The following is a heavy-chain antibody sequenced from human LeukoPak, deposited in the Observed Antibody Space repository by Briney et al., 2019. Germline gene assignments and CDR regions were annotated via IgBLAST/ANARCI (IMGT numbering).Heavy chain of an antibody. CDR2: ISSSSSTI. CDR1: GFTFSSYS. D-gene: IGHD6-19*01. V-gene: IGHV3-48*01. Sequence: PGGSLRLSCAASGFTFSSYSMNWVRQAPGKGLEWVSYISSSSSTIYYADSVKGRFTISRDNSKNTLYLQMNSLRAEDTAVYYCARVWISGIAVAGTRGAQRGFDYWGQGTLVTVSS. J-gene: IGHJ4*02. CDR3: ARVWISGIAVAGTRGAQRGFDY.